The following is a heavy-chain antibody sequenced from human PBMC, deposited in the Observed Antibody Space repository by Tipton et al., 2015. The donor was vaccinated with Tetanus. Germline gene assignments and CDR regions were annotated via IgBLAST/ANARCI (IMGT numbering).Heavy chain of an antibody. V-gene: IGHV1-18*01. CDR2: INTDKGST. CDR3: ARVATMDY. D-gene: IGHD5-24*01. Sequence: QLEQSGAEVKKPGASVKVSCKASGYTFTSFGINWVRQATGQGLEWMGWINTDKGSTNYAQNLQGRVIMTTDTSTLTAYMELRSLRSDDTSVYYCARVATMDYLGQGAQITVSS. CDR1: GYTFTSFG. J-gene: IGHJ4*02.